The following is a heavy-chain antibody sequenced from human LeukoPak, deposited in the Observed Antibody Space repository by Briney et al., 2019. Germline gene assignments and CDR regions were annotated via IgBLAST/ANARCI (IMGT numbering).Heavy chain of an antibody. CDR1: GFTFSSYL. J-gene: IGHJ3*02. D-gene: IGHD6-25*01. V-gene: IGHV3-74*01. Sequence: GGSLRLSCAASGFTFSSYLMHWVRQAPGKGLVWVSRINSDGSSTRYADSVKGRFTISRDNAKNTLYLQMNSLRAEDTAVYYCANKRRVGAFDIWGQGTMVTVSS. CDR3: ANKRRVGAFDI. CDR2: INSDGSST.